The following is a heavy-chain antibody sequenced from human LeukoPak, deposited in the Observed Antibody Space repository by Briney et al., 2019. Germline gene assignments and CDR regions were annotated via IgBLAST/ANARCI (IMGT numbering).Heavy chain of an antibody. CDR2: ISWNSGSI. CDR3: ARIWGDATIFDL. Sequence: LTLSCAASGFTFDDYAMHWVRPAPGKGLEWVSGISWNSGSIGYADSVKGRFTISRDNAKNSLYLQMNSLRAEDTAVYYCARIWGDATIFDLWGQGTLVTVSS. V-gene: IGHV3-9*01. J-gene: IGHJ4*02. D-gene: IGHD5-12*01. CDR1: GFTFDDYA.